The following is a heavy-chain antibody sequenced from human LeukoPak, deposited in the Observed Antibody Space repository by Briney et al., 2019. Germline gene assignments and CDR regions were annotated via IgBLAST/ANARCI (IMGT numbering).Heavy chain of an antibody. D-gene: IGHD3-10*01. V-gene: IGHV3-30*02. J-gene: IGHJ4*02. CDR1: GFTFSSYG. CDR3: APNWDGSGSSAPSY. CDR2: IRYDGSNK. Sequence: PGGSLRLSCAASGFTFSSYGMHWVRQAPGKGLEWVAFIRYDGSNKYYADSVKGRFTISRDNSKNTLYLQMNSLRAEDTAVYYCAPNWDGSGSSAPSYWGQGTLVTVSS.